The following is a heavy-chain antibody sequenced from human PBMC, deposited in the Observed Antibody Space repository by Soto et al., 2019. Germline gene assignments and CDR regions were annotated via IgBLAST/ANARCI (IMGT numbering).Heavy chain of an antibody. CDR3: AKDGTAGYGMDV. D-gene: IGHD6-13*01. CDR2: ISYDGNNR. CDR1: GFTFSSYG. J-gene: IGHJ6*02. V-gene: IGHV3-30*18. Sequence: QVQLVESGGGVVQPGRSLRLSCAASGFTFSSYGMHWVRQAPGKGLEWVAVISYDGNNRYYADSVKGRFTISRDNSKNSMSRQIMSLRAEDTALYYCAKDGTAGYGMDVWGQGTTVTVSS.